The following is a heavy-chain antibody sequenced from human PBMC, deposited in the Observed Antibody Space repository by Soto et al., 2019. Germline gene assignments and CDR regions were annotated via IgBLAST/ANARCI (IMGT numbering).Heavy chain of an antibody. D-gene: IGHD3-10*01. V-gene: IGHV4-39*01. Sequence: SETLSLTCIVSGASISSTNYYWGWIRQPPGKGLEWIGSIYYSGSPYYNPPLKSRVTVSVDTSQNQFSLRLSSVTAADTAVYYCARHRTLVRYYGMDVWGQGTTVTVSS. CDR1: GASISSTNYY. J-gene: IGHJ6*02. CDR3: ARHRTLVRYYGMDV. CDR2: IYYSGSP.